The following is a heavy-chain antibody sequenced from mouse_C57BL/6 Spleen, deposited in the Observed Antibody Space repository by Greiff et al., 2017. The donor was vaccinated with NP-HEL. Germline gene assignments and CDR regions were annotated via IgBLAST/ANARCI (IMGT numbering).Heavy chain of an antibody. CDR1: GYAFSSSW. Sequence: VQLQESGPELVKPGASVKISCKASGYAFSSSWMNWVKQRPGKGLEWIGRIYPGDGDTNYNGKFKGKATLTADKSSSTAYMQLSSLTSEDSAVYFCAVTGIAYWGQGTLVTVSA. V-gene: IGHV1-82*01. CDR3: AVTGIAY. CDR2: IYPGDGDT. D-gene: IGHD4-1*01. J-gene: IGHJ3*01.